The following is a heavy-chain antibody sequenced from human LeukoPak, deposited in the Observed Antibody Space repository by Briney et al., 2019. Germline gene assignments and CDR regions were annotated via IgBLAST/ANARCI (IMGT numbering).Heavy chain of an antibody. V-gene: IGHV4-59*01. J-gene: IGHJ4*02. D-gene: IGHD5-18*01. CDR3: ARGGTRIQLWFFDY. CDR1: GGSISSYY. Sequence: SETLSLTCTVSGGSISSYYWSWIRQPPGKGLEWIGYIYYSGSTNYNPSLKSRVTISVDTSKNQFSLKLSSVTAADTAVYYCARGGTRIQLWFFDYWGQGTLVTVSS. CDR2: IYYSGST.